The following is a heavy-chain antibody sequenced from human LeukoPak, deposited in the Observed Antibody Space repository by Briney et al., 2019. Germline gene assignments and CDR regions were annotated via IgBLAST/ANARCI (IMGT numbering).Heavy chain of an antibody. CDR2: INLKSGNT. Sequence: GASVKVSCKASGYTFTRYDINWLRQATGQGLEWMGWINLKSGNTGHAQKFQGRVTITRDTSISTVYLELSSLRSEDTALYFCTRVGGSPDYWGQGTLVTVSS. CDR1: GYTFTRYD. D-gene: IGHD2-15*01. V-gene: IGHV1-8*03. J-gene: IGHJ4*02. CDR3: TRVGGSPDY.